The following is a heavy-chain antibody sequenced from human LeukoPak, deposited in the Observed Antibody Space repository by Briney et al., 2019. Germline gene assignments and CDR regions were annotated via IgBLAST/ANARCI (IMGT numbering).Heavy chain of an antibody. CDR1: GYTFTGYY. CDR3: ARDLGYYYDSSGYYRAPFFDY. D-gene: IGHD3-22*01. Sequence: GASVKVSCKASGYTFTGYYMHWVRRAPGQGLDWMGWINPNSGGTNYAQKFQGRVTMTRDTSISTAYVELSRLRSDDTAVYYCARDLGYYYDSSGYYRAPFFDYWGQGTLVTVSS. V-gene: IGHV1-2*02. CDR2: INPNSGGT. J-gene: IGHJ4*02.